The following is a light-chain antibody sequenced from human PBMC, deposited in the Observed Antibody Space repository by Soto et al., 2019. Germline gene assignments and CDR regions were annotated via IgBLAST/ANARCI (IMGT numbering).Light chain of an antibody. CDR1: SSDVGGYNY. CDR3: SSYTSSSTLV. Sequence: QSALTQPASVSGSPGLSITISRTGTSSDVGGYNYVSWYQQHPGKAPKLMIYDVSNRPSGVSNRFSGSKSGNTASLTISGLQAEDEADYYCSSYTSSSTLVFGGGTKLTVL. V-gene: IGLV2-14*01. J-gene: IGLJ2*01. CDR2: DVS.